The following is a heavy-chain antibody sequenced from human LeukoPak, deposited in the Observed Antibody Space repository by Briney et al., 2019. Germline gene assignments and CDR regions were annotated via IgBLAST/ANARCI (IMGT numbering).Heavy chain of an antibody. Sequence: ASVKVSCKASGYTFTGYYMHWVRQAPGQGLEWMGRINPNSGGTNYAQKFQGRVTMTRDTSISTAYMELSRLRSDDTAVYYCARLPLTYYYDSSGYPDDYWRQGTLVTVFS. D-gene: IGHD3-22*01. CDR3: ARLPLTYYYDSSGYPDDY. V-gene: IGHV1-2*06. J-gene: IGHJ4*02. CDR1: GYTFTGYY. CDR2: INPNSGGT.